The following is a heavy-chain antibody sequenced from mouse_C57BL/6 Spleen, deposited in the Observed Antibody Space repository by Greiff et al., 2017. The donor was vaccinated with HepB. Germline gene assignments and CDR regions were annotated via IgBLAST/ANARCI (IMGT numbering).Heavy chain of an antibody. CDR1: GYAFSSSW. CDR3: ARFPGSSYLDY. Sequence: VQVVESGPELVKPGASVKISCKASGYAFSSSWMNWVKQRPGKGLEWIGRIYPGDGDTNYNGKFKGKATLTADKSSSTAYMQLSSLTSEDSAVYFCARFPGSSYLDYWGQGTTLTVSS. CDR2: IYPGDGDT. D-gene: IGHD1-1*01. V-gene: IGHV1-82*01. J-gene: IGHJ2*01.